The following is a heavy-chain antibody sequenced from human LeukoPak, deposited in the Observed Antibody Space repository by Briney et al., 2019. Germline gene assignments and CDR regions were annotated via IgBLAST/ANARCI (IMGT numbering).Heavy chain of an antibody. CDR3: ARAAYDNSGYLTL. CDR2: LLYEGPNE. Sequence: SLRLSCVASGFTFSSYGMHWVRQAPGKGLEWVAVLLYEGPNEYYADPVTRRFTIPRDSPKNTLYLQMNSLRAEDTAVYYCARAAYDNSGYLTLWGQGTLVAVSS. J-gene: IGHJ4*02. V-gene: IGHV3-33*01. D-gene: IGHD3-22*01. CDR1: GFTFSSYG.